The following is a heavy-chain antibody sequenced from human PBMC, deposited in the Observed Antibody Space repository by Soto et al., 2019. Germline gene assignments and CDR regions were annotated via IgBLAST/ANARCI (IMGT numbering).Heavy chain of an antibody. J-gene: IGHJ4*02. CDR1: GDSVSSNSAA. CDR3: ARGKGIAARPGGVIDY. Sequence: SQTLSLTCAISGDSVSSNSAAWNWIRQSPSRGLEWLGRTYYRSKWYNDYAVSVKSRITINPDTSKNQFSLQLNSVTPEDTAVYYCARGKGIAARPGGVIDYWGQGTLVTVSS. D-gene: IGHD6-6*01. CDR2: TYYRSKWYN. V-gene: IGHV6-1*01.